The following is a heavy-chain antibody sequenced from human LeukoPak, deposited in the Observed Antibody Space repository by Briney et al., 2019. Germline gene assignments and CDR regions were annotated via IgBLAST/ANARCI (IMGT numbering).Heavy chain of an antibody. CDR2: INHSGST. D-gene: IGHD3-16*01. Sequence: SETLSLTCAVYGGSFSGYYWSWIRQPPGKGLEWIGEINHSGSTNYSPSLKSRVTISVDTSKNQFSLKLSSVTAADTAVYYCARDEYDYVFDYWGQGTPVTVSS. J-gene: IGHJ4*02. CDR3: ARDEYDYVFDY. V-gene: IGHV4-34*01. CDR1: GGSFSGYY.